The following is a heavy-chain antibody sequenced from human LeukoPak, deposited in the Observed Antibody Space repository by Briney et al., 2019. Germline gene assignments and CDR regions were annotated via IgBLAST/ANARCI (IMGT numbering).Heavy chain of an antibody. Sequence: SETLSLTCAVYGGSFSGYYWSWIRQPPGKGLEWIGEINHSGSTYYNPSLKSRVTISVDTSKNQFSLKLSSVTAADTAVYYCASQRPTHYYYDSSGVYYFDYWGQGTLVTVSS. CDR3: ASQRPTHYYYDSSGVYYFDY. CDR1: GGSFSGYY. J-gene: IGHJ4*02. V-gene: IGHV4-34*01. D-gene: IGHD3-22*01. CDR2: INHSGST.